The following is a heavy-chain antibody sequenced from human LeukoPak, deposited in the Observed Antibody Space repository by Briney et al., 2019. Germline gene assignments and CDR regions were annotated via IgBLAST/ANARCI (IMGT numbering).Heavy chain of an antibody. Sequence: PSETLSLTCTVSGGSISSSSYYWGWIRQPPGKGLEWIGSIYYSGSTYYNPSLKSRVTISVDTSKNQFSLKLSSVTAADTAVYYCASSGLEWLLGPDYWGQGTLVTVSS. J-gene: IGHJ4*02. CDR1: GGSISSSSYY. CDR3: ASSGLEWLLGPDY. V-gene: IGHV4-39*01. D-gene: IGHD3-3*01. CDR2: IYYSGST.